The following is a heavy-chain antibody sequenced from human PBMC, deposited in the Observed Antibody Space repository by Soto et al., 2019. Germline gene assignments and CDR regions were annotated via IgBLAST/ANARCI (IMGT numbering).Heavy chain of an antibody. V-gene: IGHV1-24*01. CDR1: GYTLTELS. D-gene: IGHD4-17*01. CDR2: FDPEDGET. CDR3: AVTTVTHGRIDY. J-gene: IGHJ4*02. Sequence: ASVKVSCKVSGYTLTELSMHWVRQAPGKGLEWMGGFDPEDGETIYAQKFQGRVTMTEDTSTDTAYMELSSLRSEDTAVYYCAVTTVTHGRIDYWGQGTPVTVSS.